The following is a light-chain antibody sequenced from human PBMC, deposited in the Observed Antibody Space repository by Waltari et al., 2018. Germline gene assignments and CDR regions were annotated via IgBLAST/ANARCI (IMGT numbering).Light chain of an antibody. Sequence: DIRMTQSHSTLSASAGERVIISCRASQSISKWLTWYQQKPGKAPKLLIYGASTLQSGVPSRFSGTGSGTDFTLTISSLQPDYFATYYCQQYNSYSLLTFGGGTKVEIK. CDR2: GAS. J-gene: IGKJ4*01. CDR1: QSISKW. V-gene: IGKV1-5*03. CDR3: QQYNSYSLLT.